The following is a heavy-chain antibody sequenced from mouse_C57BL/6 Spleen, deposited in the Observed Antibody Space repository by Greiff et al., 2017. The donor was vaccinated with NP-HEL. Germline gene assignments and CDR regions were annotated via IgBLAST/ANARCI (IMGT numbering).Heavy chain of an antibody. CDR3: ARGGDGSSLYWYFDV. Sequence: VQLQQPGAELVKPGASVKLSCKASGYTFTSYWMQWVKQRPGQGLEWIGEIDPSDSYTNYNQKFKGKATLTVDTSSSTAYMQLSSLTSEDSAVYYCARGGDGSSLYWYFDVWGTGTTVTASS. D-gene: IGHD1-1*01. CDR1: GYTFTSYW. CDR2: IDPSDSYT. J-gene: IGHJ1*03. V-gene: IGHV1-50*01.